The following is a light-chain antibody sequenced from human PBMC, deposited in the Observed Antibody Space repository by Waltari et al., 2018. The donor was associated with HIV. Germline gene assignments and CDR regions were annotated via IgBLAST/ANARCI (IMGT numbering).Light chain of an antibody. CDR1: QYIEYF. CDR2: DAY. CDR3: QQRHSFPPT. V-gene: IGKV3-11*01. Sequence: EIVLTQSPATLSLSPGERATLSCRSCQYIEYFLVWYQQKPGQAPRLVVYDAYTRASGIPTRFTGSWSGTDFTLTIDSLEPEDFGLYFCQQRHSFPPTFGGGSKVE. J-gene: IGKJ4*01.